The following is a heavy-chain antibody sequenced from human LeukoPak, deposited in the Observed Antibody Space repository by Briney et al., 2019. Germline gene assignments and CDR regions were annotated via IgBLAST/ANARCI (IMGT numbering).Heavy chain of an antibody. CDR1: GFTFSSYA. J-gene: IGHJ3*01. CDR2: ISYDGSNK. CDR3: TTDPSESYWGMDLSKLGV. D-gene: IGHD2-21*01. Sequence: SGGSLRLSCAASGFTFSSYAMHWVRQAPGKGLEWVAVISYDGSNKYYADSVKGRFTISRDNAKNSLYLQMNSLKTEDTAVYYCTTDPSESYWGMDLSKLGVWGQGTMVTVSS. V-gene: IGHV3-30-3*01.